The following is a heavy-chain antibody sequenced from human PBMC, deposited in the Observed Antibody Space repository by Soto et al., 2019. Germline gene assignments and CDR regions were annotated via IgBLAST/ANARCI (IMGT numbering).Heavy chain of an antibody. Sequence: SETVSLTCTVSGGSISSYYWSWIRQPPGKGLEWIGYIYYSGSTNYNPSLKSRVTISVDTSKNQFSLKLSSVTAADTAVYYCARGYSSSFDYWGQGTLVTVSS. V-gene: IGHV4-59*01. D-gene: IGHD6-13*01. CDR2: IYYSGST. CDR1: GGSISSYY. J-gene: IGHJ4*02. CDR3: ARGYSSSFDY.